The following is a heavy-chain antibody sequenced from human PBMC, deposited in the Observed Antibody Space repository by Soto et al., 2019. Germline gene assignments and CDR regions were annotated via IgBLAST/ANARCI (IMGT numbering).Heavy chain of an antibody. V-gene: IGHV3-30-3*01. Sequence: QVQLVESGGGVVQPGRSLRLSCAASGFIFSNYVMYWVRQAPGKGLEWVAFMSYDGTTKYYADSVKGRFTISRDNSKNTLYLQMNNLRPEDTGVYYCATEVLWSRYFDYWGQGTLVTVSS. J-gene: IGHJ4*02. CDR2: MSYDGTTK. CDR1: GFIFSNYV. D-gene: IGHD2-21*01. CDR3: ATEVLWSRYFDY.